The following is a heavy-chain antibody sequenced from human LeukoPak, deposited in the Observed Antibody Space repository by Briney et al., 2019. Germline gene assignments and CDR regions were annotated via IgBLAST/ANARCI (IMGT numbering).Heavy chain of an antibody. CDR1: GYSFTNYW. V-gene: IGHV5-51*01. Sequence: GESLKISCKGSGYSFTNYWIGWVRQMTGKGLEWMGIIYPGDSDTRYSPSFQGQVTISADMSSSTAYLQWSSLKASDTAMYYCARLGYYGSGSGFYFDYWGLGTLVTVSS. J-gene: IGHJ4*02. CDR2: IYPGDSDT. D-gene: IGHD3-10*01. CDR3: ARLGYYGSGSGFYFDY.